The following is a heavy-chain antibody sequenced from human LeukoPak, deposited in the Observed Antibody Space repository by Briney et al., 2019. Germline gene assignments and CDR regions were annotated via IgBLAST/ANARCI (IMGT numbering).Heavy chain of an antibody. CDR2: IKPDGSEK. V-gene: IGHV3-7*05. CDR3: VRHIAANAP. J-gene: IGHJ5*02. CDR1: GFTFRRYW. D-gene: IGHD6-25*01. Sequence: GGSLRLSCEASGFTFRRYWMSWVRQAPGKGLEWVANIKPDGSEKYYVDSVKGRFTISRDNTKNSLYLQLNSLRAEDTAVYYCVRHIAANAPWGQGTLVTVSS.